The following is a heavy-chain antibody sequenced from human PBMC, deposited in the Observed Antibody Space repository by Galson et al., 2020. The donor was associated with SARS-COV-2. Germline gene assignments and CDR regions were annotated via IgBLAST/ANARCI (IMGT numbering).Heavy chain of an antibody. CDR1: GGSISRGDYY. CDR3: ARATAPDGYGMDV. CDR2: IYYSGST. Sequence: ETSETLSLTCTVSGGSISRGDYYWSWIRQPPGKGLEWIGYIYYSGSTYYNPSLKSRVTISVDTAKNQFSLKLSSVTAADTAVYYCARATAPDGYGMDVWGQGTTVTVSS. D-gene: IGHD2-21*02. J-gene: IGHJ6*02. V-gene: IGHV4-30-4*01.